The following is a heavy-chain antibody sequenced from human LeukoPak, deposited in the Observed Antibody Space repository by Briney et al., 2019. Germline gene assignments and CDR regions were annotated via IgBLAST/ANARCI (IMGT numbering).Heavy chain of an antibody. D-gene: IGHD2-2*01. CDR3: AKRGFGSRGSGYYYGMDV. J-gene: IGHJ6*02. V-gene: IGHV3-23*01. CDR1: GFTVSSNY. Sequence: PGGSLRLSCAASGFTVSSNYMSWVRQAPGEGLEWVSAISGSGGSTYYADSVKGRFTISRDNSKNTLYLQMNSLRAEDTAVYYCAKRGFGSRGSGYYYGMDVWGQGTTVTVSS. CDR2: ISGSGGST.